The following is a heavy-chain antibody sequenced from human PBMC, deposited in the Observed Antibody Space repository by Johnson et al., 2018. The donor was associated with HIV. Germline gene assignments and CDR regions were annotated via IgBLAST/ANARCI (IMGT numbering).Heavy chain of an antibody. CDR2: IGTAGDT. J-gene: IGHJ3*02. Sequence: VQLVESGGGLVQPGGSLRLSCAASGFTFSSYDMHWVRQATGKGLEWVSAIGTAGDTYYPGSVKGRFTISSENAKNSLYLQMNSLRAGDTAVYYCARGGRGHDAFDIWGQGTMVTVSS. CDR1: GFTFSSYD. V-gene: IGHV3-13*01. CDR3: ARGGRGHDAFDI.